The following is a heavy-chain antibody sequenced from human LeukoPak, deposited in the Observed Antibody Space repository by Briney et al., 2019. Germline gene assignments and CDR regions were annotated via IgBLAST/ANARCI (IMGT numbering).Heavy chain of an antibody. CDR3: ARHDRIQLWLLLDY. CDR1: GFTFSSYA. V-gene: IGHV3-30*04. D-gene: IGHD5-18*01. Sequence: GGSLRLSCAASGFTFSSYAMHWVRQAPGKGLEWVAVISYDGSSKYYADSVKGRFTISRDNSKNTLYLQMNSLRAEDTAVYYCARHDRIQLWLLLDYWSQGTLVTVSS. CDR2: ISYDGSSK. J-gene: IGHJ4*02.